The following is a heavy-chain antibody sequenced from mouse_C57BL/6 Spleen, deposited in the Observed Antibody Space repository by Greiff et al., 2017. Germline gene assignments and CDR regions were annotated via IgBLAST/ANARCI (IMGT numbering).Heavy chain of an antibody. J-gene: IGHJ2*01. CDR2: ISSGSSTI. D-gene: IGHD4-1*01. Sequence: EVMLVESGGGLVKPGGSLNLSCAASGFTFSDYGMHWVRQAPEKGLEGVAYISSGSSTIYYADTVKGRFTISRDNAKNTLFLQMTRLRSEDTAMYYCARGLGDYWGQGTTLTVSS. CDR3: ARGLGDY. CDR1: GFTFSDYG. V-gene: IGHV5-17*01.